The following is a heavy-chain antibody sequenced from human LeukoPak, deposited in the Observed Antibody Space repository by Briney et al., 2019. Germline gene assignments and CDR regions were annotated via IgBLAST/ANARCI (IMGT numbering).Heavy chain of an antibody. Sequence: ASVKVSCKASGGTFSSYAISWVRQAPGQGLEWMGGIIPIFGTANYAQKFQGRVTITTDESTSTAYMELSSLRSEDTAVYYCARDKGPGEYGDYGYFDYWGQGTLVTVSS. CDR2: IIPIFGTA. D-gene: IGHD4-17*01. CDR1: GGTFSSYA. J-gene: IGHJ4*02. CDR3: ARDKGPGEYGDYGYFDY. V-gene: IGHV1-69*05.